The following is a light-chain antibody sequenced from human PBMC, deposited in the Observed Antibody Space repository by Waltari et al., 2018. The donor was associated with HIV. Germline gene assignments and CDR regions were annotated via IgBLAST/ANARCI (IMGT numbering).Light chain of an antibody. CDR3: QQYYYPPHT. V-gene: IGKV4-1*01. Sequence: IVMTQSPDSLAATLCEWVPVHCMCSPTILDRSSNKNYLAWYQHKPGQPPKLLMYWASTRGSGVPDRFSGSGSGTDFTLTISSLQAEDVAVYYCQQYYYPPHTFGQGTKVEVK. CDR2: WAS. J-gene: IGKJ1*01. CDR1: PTILDRSSNKNY.